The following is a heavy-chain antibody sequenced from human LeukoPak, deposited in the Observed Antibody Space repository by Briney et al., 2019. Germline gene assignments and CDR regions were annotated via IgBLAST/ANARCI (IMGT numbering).Heavy chain of an antibody. Sequence: GGSLRLSCAASGFTFSSYAMSWVRQAPGKGLEWVSAISGSGGSTYYADSVKGRFTISRDNSKNTLYLQMNSLRAEDTAVYYCAKDRAIRLGYCSSTSCHSGPPSAFDYWGQGTLVTVSS. CDR2: ISGSGGST. V-gene: IGHV3-23*01. CDR3: AKDRAIRLGYCSSTSCHSGPPSAFDY. D-gene: IGHD2-2*01. CDR1: GFTFSSYA. J-gene: IGHJ4*02.